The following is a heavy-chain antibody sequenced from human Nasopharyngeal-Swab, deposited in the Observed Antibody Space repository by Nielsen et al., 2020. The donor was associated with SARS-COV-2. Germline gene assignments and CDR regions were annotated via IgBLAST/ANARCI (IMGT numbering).Heavy chain of an antibody. J-gene: IGHJ1*01. CDR3: TTDCTGGVCYGAEYFQH. CDR1: GFIFSSYA. V-gene: IGHV3-15*01. CDR2: IKSKTDGGRT. D-gene: IGHD2-8*02. Sequence: GEALKISWAACGFIFSSYARSRARQAPGKGLEWVGRIKSKTDGGRTDYAAPVKGRFTISRDESKNTLYLKMNSLKTEDTAVYYCTTDCTGGVCYGAEYFQHWGQGTLVTVSS.